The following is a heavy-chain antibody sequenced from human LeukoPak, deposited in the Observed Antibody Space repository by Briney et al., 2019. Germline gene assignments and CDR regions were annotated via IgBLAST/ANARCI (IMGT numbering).Heavy chain of an antibody. V-gene: IGHV3-13*04. CDR2: IGKGGDT. J-gene: IGHJ4*02. CDR3: ARGALGFDY. CDR1: GLIFSSYD. Sequence: GGSLRLSCAASGLIFSSYDMYWVRQATGKGLEWVSGIGKGGDTYYAGSVKGRFTISRENAKSSLYLQMNSLRAGDTAVYYCARGALGFDYWGQGTLVTVSS.